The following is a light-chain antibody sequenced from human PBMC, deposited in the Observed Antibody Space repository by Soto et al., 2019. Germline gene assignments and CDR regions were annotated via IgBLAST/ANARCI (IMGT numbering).Light chain of an antibody. Sequence: QSALTQPASVSGSPGQSITISCTGTSSDVGGYNYVSWYQQHPGKAPKLMIYDVTNRPSGVSDRFSGSKSGNTASLTISGLQAEXEADYCSSYTSSSTPYVFGTGTKVTVL. J-gene: IGLJ1*01. CDR2: DVT. CDR3: SSYTSSSTPYV. CDR1: SSDVGGYNY. V-gene: IGLV2-14*01.